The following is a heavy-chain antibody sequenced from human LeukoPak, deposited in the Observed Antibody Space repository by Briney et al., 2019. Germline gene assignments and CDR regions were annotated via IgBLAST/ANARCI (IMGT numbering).Heavy chain of an antibody. Sequence: PSETLSLTCTVSGGSISSGSYYWSWIRQLAGKGLEWIGRIYTSGSTNYNPSLKSRVTISVDTSKNQFSLKLSSVTAADTAVYYCARNIAAAGLYYYYYMDVWGKGTTVTVSS. CDR1: GGSISSGSYY. CDR2: IYTSGST. V-gene: IGHV4-61*02. CDR3: ARNIAAAGLYYYYYMDV. D-gene: IGHD6-13*01. J-gene: IGHJ6*03.